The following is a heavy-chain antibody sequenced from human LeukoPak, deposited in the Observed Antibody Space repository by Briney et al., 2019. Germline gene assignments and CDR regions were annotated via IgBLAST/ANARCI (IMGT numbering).Heavy chain of an antibody. V-gene: IGHV3-48*03. Sequence: PGGSLRLSCSASGFTFSDYEMNWVRQAPGKGLEWVSSISRGAITIYYADSVKGRFTISRDDSKNTLYLQMNSLRAEDTAVYYCASPRGGWELTPDYWGQGTLVTVSS. CDR1: GFTFSDYE. D-gene: IGHD1-26*01. CDR3: ASPRGGWELTPDY. J-gene: IGHJ4*02. CDR2: ISRGAITI.